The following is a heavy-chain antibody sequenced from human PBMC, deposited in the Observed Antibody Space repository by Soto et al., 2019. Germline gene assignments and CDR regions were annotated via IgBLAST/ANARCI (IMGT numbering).Heavy chain of an antibody. Sequence: GESLKISCKGSGYSFTSYWIGWVRQMPGKGLEWMGIIYPGDSDTRYSPSFQGQVTISADKSISTAYLQWSSLKASDTAMYYCARRGGTTVLSYYYYGMDVWGQGTTVTVYS. CDR1: GYSFTSYW. D-gene: IGHD4-17*01. V-gene: IGHV5-51*01. CDR2: IYPGDSDT. J-gene: IGHJ6*02. CDR3: ARRGGTTVLSYYYYGMDV.